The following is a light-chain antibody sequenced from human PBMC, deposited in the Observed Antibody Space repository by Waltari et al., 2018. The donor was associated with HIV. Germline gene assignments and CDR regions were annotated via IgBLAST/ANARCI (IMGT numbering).Light chain of an antibody. CDR3: QQYYSTPNT. Sequence: DIVMTQSPDSLAVSLDERAPINCKSSQSVLYSSNSKNYLAWYQQKPGQPPKLLIYWASTRESGVPDRFSGSGSGTDFTLTISSLQAEDVAVYYCQQYYSTPNTFGQGTKLEIK. CDR1: QSVLYSSNSKNY. V-gene: IGKV4-1*01. CDR2: WAS. J-gene: IGKJ2*01.